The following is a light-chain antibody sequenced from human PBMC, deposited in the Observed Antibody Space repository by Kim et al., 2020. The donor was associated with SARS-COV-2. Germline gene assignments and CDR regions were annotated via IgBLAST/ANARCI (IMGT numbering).Light chain of an antibody. CDR3: NSHSRTSTYV. J-gene: IGLJ1*01. CDR1: SSDVGGYNY. V-gene: IGLV2-14*03. Sequence: QSALTQPASVSGSPGQSITISCTATSSDVGGYNYVSWYQQHPGKAPKLIIYDVNKRPSGVSDRFSGSKSGYTASLTISGLQAEDEADYYCNSHSRTSTYVFGTGTKVTVL. CDR2: DVN.